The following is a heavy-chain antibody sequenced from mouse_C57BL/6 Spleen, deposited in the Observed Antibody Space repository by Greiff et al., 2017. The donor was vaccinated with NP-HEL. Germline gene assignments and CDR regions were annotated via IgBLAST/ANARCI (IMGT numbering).Heavy chain of an antibody. D-gene: IGHD2-1*01. Sequence: DVKLVESEGGLVQPGSSMKLSCTASGFTFSDYYMAWVRQVPEKGLEWVANINYDGSSTYYLDSLKSRFIISRDNAKNILYLQMSSLKSEDTATYYCARASYGNYFAWFAYWGQGTLVTVSA. J-gene: IGHJ3*01. CDR3: ARASYGNYFAWFAY. V-gene: IGHV5-16*01. CDR2: INYDGSST. CDR1: GFTFSDYY.